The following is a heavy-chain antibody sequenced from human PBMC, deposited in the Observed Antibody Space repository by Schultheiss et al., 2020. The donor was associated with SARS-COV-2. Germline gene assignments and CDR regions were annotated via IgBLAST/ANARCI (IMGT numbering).Heavy chain of an antibody. V-gene: IGHV4-61*10. D-gene: IGHD3-10*01. J-gene: IGHJ3*02. Sequence: SETLSLTCTVSGGSISSGSYYWSWIRQPAGKGLEWIGYIYYSGSTYYNPSLKSRVTISVDTSKNQFSLKLSSVTAADTAVYYCARDQRLLWFGELALDAFDIWGQGTMVTVSS. CDR1: GGSISSGSYY. CDR2: IYYSGST. CDR3: ARDQRLLWFGELALDAFDI.